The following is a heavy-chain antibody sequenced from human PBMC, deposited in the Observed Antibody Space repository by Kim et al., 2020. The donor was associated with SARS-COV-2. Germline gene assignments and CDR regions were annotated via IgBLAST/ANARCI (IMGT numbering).Heavy chain of an antibody. CDR3: ARGPSPWFFDF. D-gene: IGHD3-9*01. CDR2: RHAGGST. V-gene: IGHV3-53*01. Sequence: GGSLRLSCAASGFTVTSNYMSWVRQAPGKGLEWVSSRHAGGSTYYADSVKGRFTISGDNSKNTLYLHLNSLRVDDTAVYYCARGPSPWFFDFWGQGTLVT. CDR1: GFTVTSNY. J-gene: IGHJ4*02.